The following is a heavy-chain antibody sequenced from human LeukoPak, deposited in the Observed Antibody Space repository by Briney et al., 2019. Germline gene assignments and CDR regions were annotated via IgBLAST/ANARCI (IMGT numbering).Heavy chain of an antibody. CDR1: GFTFSSYN. Sequence: NPGGSLRLSCAASGFTFSSYNMNWVSQAPGKGLEWVSSISSGSSYADSVKGRFTISRDNAKNSLYLQMNSLRAEDTAVYYCATSTTIYWYFDLWGRGTLVTVSS. CDR2: ISSGSS. V-gene: IGHV3-21*01. D-gene: IGHD1-7*01. J-gene: IGHJ2*01. CDR3: ATSTTIYWYFDL.